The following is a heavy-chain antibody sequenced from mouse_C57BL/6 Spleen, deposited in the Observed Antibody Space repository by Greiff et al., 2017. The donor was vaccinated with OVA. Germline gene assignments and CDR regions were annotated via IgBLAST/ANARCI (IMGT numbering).Heavy chain of an antibody. Sequence: QVQLKRPGAELVKPGASVKMSCKASGYTFTSYWIPWVKQRPGQGLEWIGDIYPGSGSTNYNEKFKSKATLTVDTSSSTAYMQLSSLTSEDSAVYYCARSGGNYNAMDYWGQGTSVTVSS. CDR1: GYTFTSYW. CDR3: ARSGGNYNAMDY. J-gene: IGHJ4*01. D-gene: IGHD1-1*02. CDR2: IYPGSGST. V-gene: IGHV1-55*01.